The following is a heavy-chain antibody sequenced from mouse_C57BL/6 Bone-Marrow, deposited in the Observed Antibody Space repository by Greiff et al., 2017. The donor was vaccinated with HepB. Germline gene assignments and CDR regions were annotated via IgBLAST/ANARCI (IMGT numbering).Heavy chain of an antibody. CDR3: AIWGMVVVFDY. J-gene: IGHJ2*01. D-gene: IGHD1-1*02. V-gene: IGHV1-74*01. CDR1: GYTFTSYW. Sequence: QVQLKQPGAELVKPGASVKVSCKASGYTFTSYWMHWVKQRPGQGLEWIGRIHPSDSDTNYNQKFKGKATLTVDKSSSTAYMQLSSLTSEDSAVYYCAIWGMVVVFDYWGQGTTLTVSS. CDR2: IHPSDSDT.